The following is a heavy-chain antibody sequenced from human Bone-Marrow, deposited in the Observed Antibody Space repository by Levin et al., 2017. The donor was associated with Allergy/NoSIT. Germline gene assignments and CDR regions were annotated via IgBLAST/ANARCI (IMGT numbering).Heavy chain of an antibody. CDR2: INYSGST. J-gene: IGHJ4*02. CDR1: GGSFSGYY. D-gene: IGHD5-18*01. CDR3: ARKLNTAMAPDY. V-gene: IGHV4-34*01. Sequence: SETLSLTCAVYGGSFSGYYWSWIRQPPGKGLEWIGEINYSGSTNYNPSLKSRVTISVDTSKNQFSLKLSSVTAADTAVYYCARKLNTAMAPDYWGQGTLVTVS.